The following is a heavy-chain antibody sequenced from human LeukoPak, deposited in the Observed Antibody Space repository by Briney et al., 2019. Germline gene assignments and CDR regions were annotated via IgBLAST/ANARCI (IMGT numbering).Heavy chain of an antibody. CDR3: AKGGGYDHHFDY. D-gene: IGHD5-12*01. J-gene: IGHJ4*02. CDR2: ISGDGGNT. CDR1: GYMFDDYA. Sequence: GGSLRLSCAASGYMFDDYAMRWVRQAPGKGLEWVSLISGDGGNTFYADSVKGRFTISRDNSKKSLYLQVNSLTTEDPALYYCAKGGGYDHHFDYWGQGTLVTVSS. V-gene: IGHV3-43*02.